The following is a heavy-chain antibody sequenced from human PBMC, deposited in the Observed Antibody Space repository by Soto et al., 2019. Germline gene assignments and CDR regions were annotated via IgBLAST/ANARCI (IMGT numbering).Heavy chain of an antibody. CDR1: GYTFTSYD. V-gene: IGHV1-8*01. CDR3: ARANYVLRILEWFETCYYYGTDV. Sequence: ASVKVSCKASGYTFTSYDINWVRQATGQGLEWMGWMNPNSGNTGYAQKFQGRVTMTRNTSISTAYMELSSLRSEDTVVYYCARANYVLRILEWFETCYYYGTDVCGQGTTVTV. CDR2: MNPNSGNT. D-gene: IGHD3-3*01. J-gene: IGHJ6*02.